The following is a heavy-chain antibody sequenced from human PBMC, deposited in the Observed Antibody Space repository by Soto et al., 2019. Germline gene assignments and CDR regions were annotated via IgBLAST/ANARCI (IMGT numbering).Heavy chain of an antibody. Sequence: QVQLQESGPGLVKPSQTLSLTCTVSGGSISSGGYYWSWIRQHPGKGLEWIGYIYYSGSTYYNPSLKSRVTISVDTSKNQFSLKLSSVTAADTAVYYCARDPARDYGDYVYAFDIWGQGTMDTVSS. J-gene: IGHJ3*02. D-gene: IGHD4-17*01. CDR2: IYYSGST. CDR1: GGSISSGGYY. CDR3: ARDPARDYGDYVYAFDI. V-gene: IGHV4-31*03.